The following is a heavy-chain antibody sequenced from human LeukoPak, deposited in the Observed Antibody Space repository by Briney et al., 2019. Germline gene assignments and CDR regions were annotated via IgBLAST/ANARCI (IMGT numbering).Heavy chain of an antibody. D-gene: IGHD3-10*01. CDR1: GGSISNYY. CDR3: ARDRAGYYGSGSYYDDAFDI. V-gene: IGHV4-59*01. J-gene: IGHJ3*02. Sequence: SSETLSLTCTVSGGSISNYYWSWIRQPLGKGLEWVGYIYNGGSTNYNPSLKSRVSISVDTSKNQFSLKLSSVTAADTAVYYCARDRAGYYGSGSYYDDAFDIWGQGTMVTVSS. CDR2: IYNGGST.